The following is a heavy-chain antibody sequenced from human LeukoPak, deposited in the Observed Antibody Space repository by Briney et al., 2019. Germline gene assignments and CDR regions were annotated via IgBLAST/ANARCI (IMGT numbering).Heavy chain of an antibody. Sequence: PSETLSLTCTVSGGSISSGSYYWSWIRQPAGKGLEWIGRIYTSGSTDYNPSLKSRVTISVDTSRNQFSLKLYSVTAADTAVYYCVRVRYNWFDPWGQGTLVTVSS. CDR1: GGSISSGSYY. J-gene: IGHJ5*02. CDR3: VRVRYNWFDP. D-gene: IGHD3-10*01. CDR2: IYTSGST. V-gene: IGHV4-61*02.